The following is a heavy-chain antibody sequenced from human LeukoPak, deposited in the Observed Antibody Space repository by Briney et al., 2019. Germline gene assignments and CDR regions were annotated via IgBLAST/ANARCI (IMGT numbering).Heavy chain of an antibody. J-gene: IGHJ6*03. V-gene: IGHV3-30*02. Sequence: GGSLRLSCAASGFTFSGYGMHWVRQAPGKGLEWVAFLRYDGSEKYYADFVKGRFTISRDSSKNTLYLQMNSLRAEDTAVYYCARARYYSGYYYYYMDVWGKGTTVTISS. CDR1: GFTFSGYG. CDR2: LRYDGSEK. CDR3: ARARYYSGYYYYYMDV. D-gene: IGHD3-10*01.